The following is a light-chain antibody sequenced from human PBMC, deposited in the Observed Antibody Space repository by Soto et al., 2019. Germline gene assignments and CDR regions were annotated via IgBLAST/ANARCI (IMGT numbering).Light chain of an antibody. J-gene: IGLJ1*01. CDR3: ASYTSSSTYV. CDR1: SSDVGRYNY. CDR2: DVS. Sequence: QSALTQPASVSGSPGQSITISCTGTSSDVGRYNYVSWYQQYPGKAPKLMIFDVSHRPSGVSNRFSGSKSGNTASLTISGLQPEDEADYYCASYTSSSTYVFGIGTKLTVL. V-gene: IGLV2-14*03.